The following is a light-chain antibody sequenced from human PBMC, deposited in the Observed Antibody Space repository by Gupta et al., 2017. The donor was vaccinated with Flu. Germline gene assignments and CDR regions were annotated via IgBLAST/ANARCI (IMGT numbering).Light chain of an antibody. Sequence: QSALTQPPSASGSPGQSVAISCTGTSSDVGGYNYVSWYQQHPGKAPKLMIYEVTKRPSGVPDRFSGSKSGTTASLTVSGLQAEGEADYYCISYAGSNNLLFGGGTKLTVL. CDR2: EVT. V-gene: IGLV2-8*01. CDR3: ISYAGSNNLL. J-gene: IGLJ2*01. CDR1: SSDVGGYNY.